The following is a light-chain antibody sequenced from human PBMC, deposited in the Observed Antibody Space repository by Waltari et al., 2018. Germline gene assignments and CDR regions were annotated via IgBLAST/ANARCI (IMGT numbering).Light chain of an antibody. J-gene: IGLJ3*02. CDR1: ASTLGNHV. CDR3: GTWDDSLNGRWV. Sequence: QSVLTQPPSASGPPGQRVIISCSGTASTLGNHVLTVYQQLPGKAPKLFIYRNDLRPSGVPDRFSGSKSGTSASLVISGLQSEDEADYYCGTWDDSLNGRWVFGGGTKVTV. CDR2: RND. V-gene: IGLV1-44*01.